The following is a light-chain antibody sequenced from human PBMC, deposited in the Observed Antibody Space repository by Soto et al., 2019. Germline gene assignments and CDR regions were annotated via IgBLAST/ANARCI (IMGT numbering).Light chain of an antibody. CDR3: SSYTSSNTLVV. CDR1: SSDVGGYNY. J-gene: IGLJ2*01. CDR2: DVS. Sequence: QSVLTQSASVSGSPGQSITISCTGTSSDVGGYNYVSWYQQHPGKAPKLMIYDVSNRPSGVSNRFSGSKSGNTASLTISGLQAEDEADYYCSSYTSSNTLVVFGGGTKVTVL. V-gene: IGLV2-14*01.